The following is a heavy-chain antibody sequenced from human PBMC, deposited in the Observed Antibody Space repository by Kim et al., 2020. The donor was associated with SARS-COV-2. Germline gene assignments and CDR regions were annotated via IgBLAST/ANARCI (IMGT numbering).Heavy chain of an antibody. Sequence: GGKTEYAASVKGRFTISRDDSKSIAYLQMSSLKTEDTAVYYCTGSGSGYFWGQGTLVTVSS. J-gene: IGHJ4*02. CDR3: TGSGSGYF. CDR2: GGKT. D-gene: IGHD3-22*01. V-gene: IGHV3-49*02.